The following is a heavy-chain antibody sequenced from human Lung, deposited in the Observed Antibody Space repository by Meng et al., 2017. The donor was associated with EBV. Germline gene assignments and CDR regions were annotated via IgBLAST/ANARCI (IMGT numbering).Heavy chain of an antibody. CDR3: ARAKWGHSYGSEALYFDH. CDR2: VYRSGST. CDR1: SGSISSDTSS. V-gene: IGHV4-30-2*01. D-gene: IGHD5-18*01. J-gene: IGHJ4*02. Sequence: QVQLTVSGPGLVKPSGTLSTPRAVSSGSISSDTSSWNWIRQRPGKCLEWIGFVYRSGSTYYNPSLKSRVIISVDRSNNQFSLELNSVSAADTAVYYCARAKWGHSYGSEALYFDHWGPGTLVTVSS.